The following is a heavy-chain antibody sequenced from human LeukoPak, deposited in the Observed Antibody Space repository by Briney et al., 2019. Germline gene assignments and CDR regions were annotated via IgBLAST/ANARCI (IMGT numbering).Heavy chain of an antibody. J-gene: IGHJ4*02. V-gene: IGHV4-4*07. CDR1: GGSISSYY. CDR3: AREAERFLEWLLFFDY. D-gene: IGHD3-3*01. Sequence: SETLSLTCTVSGGSISSYYWSWIRQPAGKGLEWIGRIYTSGSTNYNPSLKSRVTMSVDTSKNQLSLKLSSVTAADTAVYYCAREAERFLEWLLFFDYWGQGTLVTVSS. CDR2: IYTSGST.